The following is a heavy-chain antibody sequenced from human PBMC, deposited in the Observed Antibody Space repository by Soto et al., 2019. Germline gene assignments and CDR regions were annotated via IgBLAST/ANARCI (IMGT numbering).Heavy chain of an antibody. CDR2: ISGSGGST. J-gene: IGHJ4*02. CDR1: GFTFSSYA. D-gene: IGHD6-19*01. Sequence: EVQLLESGGGLVQPGGSLRLSCAVSGFTFSSYAMSWLRQAPGKGLEWVSTISGSGGSTYYADSVKGRFTISRDNSKNTLYLQMNSRRAEDTAVHYGAKGMKRSGWYSDYWGQGTLVTVSS. CDR3: AKGMKRSGWYSDY. V-gene: IGHV3-23*01.